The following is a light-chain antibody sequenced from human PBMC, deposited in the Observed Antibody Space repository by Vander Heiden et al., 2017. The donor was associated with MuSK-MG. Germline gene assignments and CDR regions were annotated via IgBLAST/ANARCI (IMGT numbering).Light chain of an antibody. V-gene: IGLV7-46*01. J-gene: IGLJ3*02. CDR1: PGPGTSGHY. CDR3: PLYYNGPRV. CDR2: DTT. Sequence: QAVVTQEPSLTVSPGGTVTLTCGSSPGPGTSGHYSYRIPQNACQAPMMLIYDTTNNHSWTPARFSGSLLGGTATLTLSVAQAEDEDEYHCPLYYNGPRVFGGGTKLTVL.